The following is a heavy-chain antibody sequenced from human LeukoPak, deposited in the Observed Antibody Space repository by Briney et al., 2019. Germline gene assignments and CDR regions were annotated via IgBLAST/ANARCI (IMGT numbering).Heavy chain of an antibody. Sequence: PSETLSLTCAVSGYSISSGYYWGWIRQPPGKGLEWIGSIYHSGHTYYNPSLKSRVTISVDTSKNQFSLKLSSVTAADTAVYYCAREDTRGNWFDPWGQGTLVTVSS. CDR2: IYHSGHT. CDR1: GYSISSGYY. CDR3: AREDTRGNWFDP. D-gene: IGHD5-18*01. J-gene: IGHJ5*02. V-gene: IGHV4-38-2*02.